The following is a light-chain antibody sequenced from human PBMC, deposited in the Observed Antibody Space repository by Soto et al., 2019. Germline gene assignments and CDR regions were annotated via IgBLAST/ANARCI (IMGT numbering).Light chain of an antibody. CDR1: SSNIGAGYD. V-gene: IGLV1-40*01. J-gene: IGLJ2*01. CDR2: GNS. CDR3: QSYDSSLSGSV. Sequence: QSVLTQPPSVSGAPGQRVTISCTGSSSNIGAGYDVHWYQQLRGTAPKLLIYGNSNRPSGVPDRFSGSKSGTSASLAITGLQAEDEADYYFQSYDSSLSGSVFGGGTKLTVL.